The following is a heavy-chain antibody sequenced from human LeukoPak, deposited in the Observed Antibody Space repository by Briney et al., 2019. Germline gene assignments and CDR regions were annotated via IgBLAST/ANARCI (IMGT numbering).Heavy chain of an antibody. CDR3: ARDPWGNGPAFDY. CDR1: GFTFSSYA. Sequence: GGSLRLSCAASGFTFSSYAMTWVRQAPGKGLEWVSSISSSGDSTFYADSVKGRFTISRDTSKNTLYLQMNSLRDDDTAVYHCARDPWGNGPAFDYWGQGTLVTVSS. V-gene: IGHV3-23*01. CDR2: ISSSGDST. J-gene: IGHJ4*02. D-gene: IGHD1-26*01.